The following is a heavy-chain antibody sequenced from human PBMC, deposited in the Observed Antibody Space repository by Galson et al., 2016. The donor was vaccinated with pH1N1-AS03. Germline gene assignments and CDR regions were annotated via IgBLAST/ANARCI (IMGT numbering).Heavy chain of an antibody. J-gene: IGHJ6*02. Sequence: SVKVSCKASGYTFTGFSINWVRQAPGQGLELMGWINPKSGVTNYAQKFQAWVTMTRDTSSSTAYMELSGLKSDDTAAYYCARDPRGPCTSSTCPTAYYFGMDVWGQGTTVIVSS. V-gene: IGHV1-2*04. CDR2: INPKSGVT. CDR1: GYTFTGFS. D-gene: IGHD2-2*01. CDR3: ARDPRGPCTSSTCPTAYYFGMDV.